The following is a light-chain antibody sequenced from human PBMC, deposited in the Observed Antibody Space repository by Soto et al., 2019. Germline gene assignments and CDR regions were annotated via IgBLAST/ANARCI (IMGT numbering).Light chain of an antibody. CDR2: DTS. J-gene: IGLJ1*01. V-gene: IGLV7-46*01. CDR3: LLYYSGAYV. CDR1: TGAVTSGHY. Sequence: QAVVTQESSLTVSPGGTVTLTCDSSTGAVTSGHYPYWFQQKPGQAPRTLIYDTSKRHSWTSARFSGSLVGGKAALTLSGAQPEDEAEYYCLLYYSGAYVFGTGTKVTVL.